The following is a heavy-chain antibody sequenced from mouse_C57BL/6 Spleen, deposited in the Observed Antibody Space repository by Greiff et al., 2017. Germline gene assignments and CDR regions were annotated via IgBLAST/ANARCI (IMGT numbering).Heavy chain of an antibody. J-gene: IGHJ4*01. CDR1: GYTFTSYW. D-gene: IGHD2-4*01. V-gene: IGHV1-64*01. CDR3: ARSPYDYDYSMDY. CDR2: IHPNSGST. Sequence: QVQLQQPGAELVKPGASVQLSCKASGYTFTSYWMHWVKQRPGQGLEWIGMIHPNSGSTNYNEKFKSKATLTVDKSSSTAYMQLSSLTSEDSAVXYCARSPYDYDYSMDYWGQGTSVTVSS.